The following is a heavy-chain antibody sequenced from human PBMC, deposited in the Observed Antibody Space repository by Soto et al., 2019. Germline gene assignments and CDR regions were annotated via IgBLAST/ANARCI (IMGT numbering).Heavy chain of an antibody. V-gene: IGHV4-39*01. CDR2: VYSRGST. D-gene: IGHD4-17*01. Sequence: SETLSLTCTVSGDSITSNNHYWVWIRQPPGKGLEWIGAVYSRGSTYYNPSLKSRVSMSVDTSKNQFSLNVSSVTAADTALYFCARQYTVNVSYFDYWGLGTLVTVA. CDR1: GDSITSNNHY. CDR3: ARQYTVNVSYFDY. J-gene: IGHJ4*02.